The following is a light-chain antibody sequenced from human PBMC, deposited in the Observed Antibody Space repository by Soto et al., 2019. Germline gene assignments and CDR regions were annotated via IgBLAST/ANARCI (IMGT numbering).Light chain of an antibody. J-gene: IGLJ2*01. CDR1: IRDIGGYNF. CDR3: CSYAGSNTLV. V-gene: IGLV2-11*01. CDR2: DVS. Sequence: QPVLTQPRSVSGSPGQSITISCSGTIRDIGGYNFISWYQQHPGTAPKIIIYDVSKRPSGVPDRFSGSTSGNTASLTISGLQAEDDAFYYCCSYAGSNTLVFGGGTQLTVL.